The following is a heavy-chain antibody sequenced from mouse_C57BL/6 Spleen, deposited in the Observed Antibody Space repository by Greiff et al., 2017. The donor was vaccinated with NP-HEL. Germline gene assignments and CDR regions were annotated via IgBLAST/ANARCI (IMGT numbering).Heavy chain of an antibody. CDR1: GYAFSSSW. Sequence: VQLQQSGPELVKPGASVKISCKASGYAFSSSWMNWVKQRPGKGLEWIGRIYPGDGDTNYNGKFKGKATLTADKSSSTAYMQLSSLTSEDSAVYFCARDGYYLYYFDYWGQGTTLTVSS. D-gene: IGHD2-3*01. CDR3: ARDGYYLYYFDY. J-gene: IGHJ2*01. CDR2: IYPGDGDT. V-gene: IGHV1-82*01.